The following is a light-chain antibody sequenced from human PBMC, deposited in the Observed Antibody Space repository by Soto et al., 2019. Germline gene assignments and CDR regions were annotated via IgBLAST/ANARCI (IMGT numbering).Light chain of an antibody. CDR2: DAS. V-gene: IGKV1-5*02. Sequence: DIQITQSPSTLPASVGDRVTIICRASENISRWLAWYQQKPGKAPKLLIYDASRLESGVPSRFSGRGSGTEFTLTISSLQPDDFATYYCQQYNSYSFGGGTKVDIK. CDR3: QQYNSYS. J-gene: IGKJ4*01. CDR1: ENISRW.